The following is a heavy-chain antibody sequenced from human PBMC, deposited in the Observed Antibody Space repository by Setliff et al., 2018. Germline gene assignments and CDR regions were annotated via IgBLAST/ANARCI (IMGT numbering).Heavy chain of an antibody. CDR3: AGSLGGFDY. CDR2: IYYSGST. J-gene: IGHJ4*02. Sequence: PSETLSLTCTVSGGSISCSSYYWSWIRQPAGKGLEWIGSIYYSGSTYYNPSLKSRVTISVDTSKNQFSLKLSSVTAADTAVYYCAGSLGGFDYWGQGTLVTVSS. CDR1: GGSISCSSYY. V-gene: IGHV4-39*07. D-gene: IGHD3-16*01.